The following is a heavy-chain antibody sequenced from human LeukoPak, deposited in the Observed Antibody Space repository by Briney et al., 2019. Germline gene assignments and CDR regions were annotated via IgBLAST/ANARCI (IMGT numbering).Heavy chain of an antibody. D-gene: IGHD3-10*01. CDR2: ISGSGGST. V-gene: IGHV3-23*01. CDR1: GFTFSSYA. Sequence: GGSLRLSCGGSGFTFSSYAMNWGRQAPGKGLEWVSGISGSGGSTYYADSVKGRFTISRDNSKNTVFLQMISLRAEDTAFYYCAKGRGPGADFDCWGQGTLVTVSS. J-gene: IGHJ4*02. CDR3: AKGRGPGADFDC.